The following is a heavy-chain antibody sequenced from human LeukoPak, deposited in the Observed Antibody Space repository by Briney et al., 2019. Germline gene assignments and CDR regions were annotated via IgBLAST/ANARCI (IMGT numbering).Heavy chain of an antibody. J-gene: IGHJ4*02. CDR1: GFTFSTYS. V-gene: IGHV3-21*01. CDR2: ISTSSTYI. Sequence: PGWSLRLSCTASGFTFSTYSMNWVRQAPGKGLEWVSSISTSSTYIYYADSVKGRFTISRDNAKNSLYLQMNSLRAEDTAVYYCAASAPRDYWGQGTLVTVSS. CDR3: AASAPRDY.